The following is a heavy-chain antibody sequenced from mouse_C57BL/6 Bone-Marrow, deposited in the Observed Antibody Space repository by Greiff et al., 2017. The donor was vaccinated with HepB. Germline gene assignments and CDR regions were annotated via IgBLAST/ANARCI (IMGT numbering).Heavy chain of an antibody. D-gene: IGHD2-4*01. CDR3: ATSSSIYYDYGGFDY. CDR1: GYTFTTYP. Sequence: QVQVQQSGAELVKPGASVKMSCKASGYTFTTYPIEWMKQNHGKSLEWIGNFHPYNDDTKYNEKFKGKATLTVEKSSSTVYLELSRLTSDDSAVYYCATSSSIYYDYGGFDYWGQGTTLTVSS. V-gene: IGHV1-47*01. CDR2: FHPYNDDT. J-gene: IGHJ2*01.